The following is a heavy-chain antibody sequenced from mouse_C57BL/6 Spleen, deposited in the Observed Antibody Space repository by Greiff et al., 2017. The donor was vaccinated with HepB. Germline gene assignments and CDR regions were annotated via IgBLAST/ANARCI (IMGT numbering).Heavy chain of an antibody. D-gene: IGHD4-1*01. J-gene: IGHJ3*01. Sequence: EVQVVESGGGLVKPGGSLKLSCAASGFTFSDYGMHWVRQAPEKGLEWVAYISSGSSTIYYADTVKGRFTISRDNAKNTLFLQMTSLRSEDTAMYYCARGAGEFAYWGQGTLVTVSA. CDR2: ISSGSSTI. V-gene: IGHV5-17*01. CDR3: ARGAGEFAY. CDR1: GFTFSDYG.